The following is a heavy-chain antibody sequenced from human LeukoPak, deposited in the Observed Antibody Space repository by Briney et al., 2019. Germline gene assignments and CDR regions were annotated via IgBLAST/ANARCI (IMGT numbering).Heavy chain of an antibody. CDR2: IYTSGST. J-gene: IGHJ4*02. Sequence: PSETPSLTCTVSGGSISSYYWSCIRQPAGKGLEWIGRIYTSGSTDYNPSLKSRVTMSVDTSKNQFSLKLSSVTAADTAVYYCAYSGYDTPFDYWGQGTLVTVSS. CDR1: GGSISSYY. V-gene: IGHV4-4*07. CDR3: AYSGYDTPFDY. D-gene: IGHD5-12*01.